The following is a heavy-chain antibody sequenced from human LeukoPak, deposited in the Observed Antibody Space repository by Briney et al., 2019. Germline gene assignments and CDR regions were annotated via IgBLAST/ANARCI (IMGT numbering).Heavy chain of an antibody. CDR3: AKEGGNSGWYDFDY. V-gene: IGHV3-66*01. CDR2: IYSDGST. Sequence: GGSLRLSCAASGFTVSTNYMNWVRQAPGKGLEWVSIIYSDGSTYYADSVKGRFTISRDNSKNTLYFQMNSLRAEDTAVYYCAKEGGNSGWYDFDYWGQGTLVTVSS. J-gene: IGHJ4*02. CDR1: GFTVSTNY. D-gene: IGHD6-19*01.